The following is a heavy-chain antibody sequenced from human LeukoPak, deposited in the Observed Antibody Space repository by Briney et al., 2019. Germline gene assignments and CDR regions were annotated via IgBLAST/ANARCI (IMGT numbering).Heavy chain of an antibody. CDR1: GLTFRTTW. CDR2: MNGEGTTI. V-gene: IGHV3-74*01. D-gene: IGHD1-7*01. Sequence: PGGSLRLFCATSGLTFRTTWMHWVRQAPGKGLMWVSRMNGEGTTIDYADSVKGRFTVSRDYAKNTLFLQMNNLRTEDTALYFCATARNFRFEYWGQGSLVIVSA. CDR3: ATARNFRFEY. J-gene: IGHJ4*02.